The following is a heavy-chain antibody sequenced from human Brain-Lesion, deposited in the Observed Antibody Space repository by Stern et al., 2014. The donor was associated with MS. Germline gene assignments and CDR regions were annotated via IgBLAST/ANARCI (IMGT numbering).Heavy chain of an antibody. J-gene: IGHJ6*02. V-gene: IGHV1-2*02. CDR3: ARDHYLGMDV. CDR2: INPNTGGT. Sequence: MQLVESGAEVKKPGASVKVSCKTSGYIFIGYYIHWVRQAPGQGLEWMAWINPNTGGTKYEQKFQGRVTMSRDTSISTAYVELSSLTSDDTAVYYCARDHYLGMDVWGQGTTVTVSS. CDR1: GYIFIGYY. D-gene: IGHD1-26*01.